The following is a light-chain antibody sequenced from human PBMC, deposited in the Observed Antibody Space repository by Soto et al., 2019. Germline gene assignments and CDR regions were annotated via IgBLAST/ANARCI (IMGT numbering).Light chain of an antibody. Sequence: QSALTQPPSASDTPGQRVTLSCSGSSSNIGINTVDWFQQLPRTAPKLLIYNNNQRPSGVPDRFSGSKSGTSASLAISGLQSEDESDYYCAAWDDSLNGYVFGTGTKVTVL. CDR1: SSNIGINT. J-gene: IGLJ1*01. CDR3: AAWDDSLNGYV. V-gene: IGLV1-44*01. CDR2: NNN.